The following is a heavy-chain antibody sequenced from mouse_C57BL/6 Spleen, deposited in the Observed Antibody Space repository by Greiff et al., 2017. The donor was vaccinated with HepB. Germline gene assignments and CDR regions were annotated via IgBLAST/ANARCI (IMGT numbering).Heavy chain of an antibody. D-gene: IGHD1-1*01. CDR3: AKNWGSDWYFDV. CDR1: GFSLTSYG. J-gene: IGHJ1*03. V-gene: IGHV2-4*01. Sequence: VQVVESGPGLVQPSQSLSITCTVSGFSLTSYGVHWVRQPPGKGLEWLGVIWSGGSTDYNAAFISRLSISKDNSKSQVFFKMNSLQADDTAIYYCAKNWGSDWYFDVWGTGTTVTVSS. CDR2: IWSGGST.